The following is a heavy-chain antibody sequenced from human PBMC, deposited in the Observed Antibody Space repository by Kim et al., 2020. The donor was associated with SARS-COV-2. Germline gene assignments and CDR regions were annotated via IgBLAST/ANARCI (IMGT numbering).Heavy chain of an antibody. CDR3: ARDRGGHTYYYDSSGYQTISYFDS. CDR1: GFTFSSYA. CDR2: ISYDGSNK. D-gene: IGHD3-22*01. J-gene: IGHJ4*02. Sequence: LSLTCAASGFTFSSYAMHWVRQAPGKGLEWVAVISYDGSNKYYVDSVKGRFTISRDNSKNTLYLQMNSLRAEDTAVYYCARDRGGHTYYYDSSGYQTISYFDSWGQGPLVTVSS. V-gene: IGHV3-30*04.